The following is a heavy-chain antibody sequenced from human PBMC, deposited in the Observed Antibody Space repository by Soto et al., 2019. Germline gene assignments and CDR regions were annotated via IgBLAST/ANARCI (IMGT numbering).Heavy chain of an antibody. CDR1: GGSVSSGSYY. D-gene: IGHD4-17*01. J-gene: IGHJ5*02. V-gene: IGHV4-61*01. Sequence: QVQLQESGPGLVKPSETLSLTCTVSGGSVSSGSYYWSWIRQPPGKGLEWIGYIYYSGSTNYNPSLKSRVTISVDTSKNQFSLKLSSVTAADTAVYYCAGPGQNYGDYEGWFDPWGQGTLVTVSS. CDR3: AGPGQNYGDYEGWFDP. CDR2: IYYSGST.